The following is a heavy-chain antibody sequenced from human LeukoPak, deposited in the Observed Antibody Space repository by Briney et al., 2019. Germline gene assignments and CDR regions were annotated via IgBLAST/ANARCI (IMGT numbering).Heavy chain of an antibody. V-gene: IGHV3-23*01. D-gene: IGHD3-10*01. J-gene: IGHJ4*02. CDR2: ISGSGGST. CDR1: GLTFSSYA. Sequence: TGGSLRLSCAASGLTFSSYAMSWVRQAPGKGLEWVSAISGSGGSTYYADSVKGRFTISRDNSKNTLYLQMNSLRAEDTAVYYCANTNTRITMVRGANPNYWGQGTLVTVSS. CDR3: ANTNTRITMVRGANPNY.